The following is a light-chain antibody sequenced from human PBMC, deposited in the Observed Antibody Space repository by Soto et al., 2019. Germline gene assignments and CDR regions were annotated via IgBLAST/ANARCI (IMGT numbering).Light chain of an antibody. J-gene: IGKJ5*01. V-gene: IGKV3-15*01. CDR1: QSVSSK. Sequence: EILMTQSPATLSVSPGERASPSGRASQSVSSKLAWYQQKPGQAPRLLIYGASTRATGIQARFSGSGSGTEFNINISSLQSEDFAVYYCQQYNKWPPITFGQGTRLEIK. CDR3: QQYNKWPPIT. CDR2: GAS.